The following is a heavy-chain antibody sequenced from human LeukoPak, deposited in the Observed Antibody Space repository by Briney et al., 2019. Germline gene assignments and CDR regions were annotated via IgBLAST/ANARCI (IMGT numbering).Heavy chain of an antibody. CDR3: ARDRAAMALYYHYHYMDV. CDR2: INPSGGST. J-gene: IGHJ6*03. CDR1: GYTFTSYY. V-gene: IGHV1-46*01. D-gene: IGHD5-18*01. Sequence: GASVKVSCKASGYTFTSYYMHWVRQAPGQGLEWMGIINPSGGSTSYAQKFQGRVTMTRDMSTSTVYMELSSLRSDDTAVYYCARDRAAMALYYHYHYMDVWGTGTTVTVSS.